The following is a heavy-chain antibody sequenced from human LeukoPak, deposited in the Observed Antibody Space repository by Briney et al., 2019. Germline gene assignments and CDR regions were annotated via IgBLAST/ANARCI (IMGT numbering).Heavy chain of an antibody. D-gene: IGHD3-3*01. CDR1: GYTFTSYG. Sequence: ASVKVSCKASGYTFTSYGISWVRQAPGQGLEWRGWISAYNGNTNYAQKRQGRVTMTTDTSTSTAYMELRSLRSEDTAVYYCARDRGGTYYDFWSGYIRFDPGGQGTLVTVSS. CDR2: ISAYNGNT. J-gene: IGHJ5*02. V-gene: IGHV1-18*01. CDR3: ARDRGGTYYDFWSGYIRFDP.